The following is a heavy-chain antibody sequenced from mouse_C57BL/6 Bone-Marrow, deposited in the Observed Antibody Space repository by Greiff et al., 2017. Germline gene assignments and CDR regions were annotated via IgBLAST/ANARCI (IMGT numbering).Heavy chain of an antibody. J-gene: IGHJ4*01. CDR1: GYAFTNYL. D-gene: IGHD1-2*01. CDR3: ARYGWAYYAMDY. Sequence: VQLQQSGAELVRPGTSVKVSCKASGYAFTNYLIEWVKQRPGQGLEWIGVINPGSGGTNYNEKFKGKATLTAAKSSSTAYMQLSSLTSEDSAVYFCARYGWAYYAMDYWGQGTSVTVSS. V-gene: IGHV1-54*01. CDR2: INPGSGGT.